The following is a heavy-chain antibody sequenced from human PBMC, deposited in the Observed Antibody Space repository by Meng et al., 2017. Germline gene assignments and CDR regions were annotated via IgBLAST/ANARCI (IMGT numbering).Heavy chain of an antibody. CDR2: ISGSGGST. CDR3: AKDPEPQIRHPSIFDY. V-gene: IGHV3-23*01. J-gene: IGHJ4*02. D-gene: IGHD2/OR15-2a*01. Sequence: GESLKISCAASGFTSSSYAMSWVRQAPGKGLEWVSAISGSGGSTYYADSVKGRFTISRDNSKNTLYLQMNSLRAEDTAVYYCAKDPEPQIRHPSIFDYWGQGTPVTVSS. CDR1: GFTSSSYA.